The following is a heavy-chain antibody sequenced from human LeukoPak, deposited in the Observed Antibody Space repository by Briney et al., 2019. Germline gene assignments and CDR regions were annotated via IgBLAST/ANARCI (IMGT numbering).Heavy chain of an antibody. D-gene: IGHD4-23*01. CDR3: ARSGGNPSNWFDP. CDR2: IYYSGST. Sequence: SETLSLTCAVAGDSIRTSNWNWIRQPPGKRLEWVGYIYYSGSTTYNPSLKSRVTISVDTSKNQFSLKLSSVTAADTAVYYCARSGGNPSNWFDPWGQGTLVTVSS. V-gene: IGHV4-59*08. J-gene: IGHJ5*02. CDR1: GDSIRTSN.